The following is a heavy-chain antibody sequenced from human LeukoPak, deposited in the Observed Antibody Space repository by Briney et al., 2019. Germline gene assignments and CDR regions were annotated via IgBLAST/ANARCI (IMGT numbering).Heavy chain of an antibody. D-gene: IGHD6-13*01. J-gene: IGHJ5*02. CDR2: IYHSGST. CDR1: GGSISSSNW. Sequence: SGTLSLTCAVSGGSISSSNWWSWVRQPPGKGLEWIGEIYHSGSTNYNPSLKSRVTISVDKSKNQFSLKLSSVTAADTAVYYCARVSALSYSSSWYGDWFDPWGQGTLVTVSS. V-gene: IGHV4-4*02. CDR3: ARVSALSYSSSWYGDWFDP.